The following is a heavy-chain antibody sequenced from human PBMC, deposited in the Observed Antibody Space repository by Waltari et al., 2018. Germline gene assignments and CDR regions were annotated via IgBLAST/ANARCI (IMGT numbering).Heavy chain of an antibody. V-gene: IGHV1-18*01. D-gene: IGHD2-2*01. Sequence: QVQLVQSGAELKKPGASERVSCKASGYTFTNYGITWVRQVPGQGLEWMGWISAYNGNTNYAQKLRGRVTVTTDTSTSTAYMELRNLRSDDTAVYYCARDTNSATHCFDYWGQGTLVTVSS. J-gene: IGHJ4*02. CDR1: GYTFTNYG. CDR3: ARDTNSATHCFDY. CDR2: ISAYNGNT.